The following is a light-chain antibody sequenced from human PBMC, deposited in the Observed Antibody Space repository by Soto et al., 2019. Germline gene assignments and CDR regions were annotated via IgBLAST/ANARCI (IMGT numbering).Light chain of an antibody. CDR3: QSYDSSLSGYV. CDR1: SSNIGAGYD. V-gene: IGLV1-40*01. CDR2: GNS. J-gene: IGLJ1*01. Sequence: QSVLTQPPSVSGAPGQRVTISCTGSSSNIGAGYDVHWYQHLPGTAPKFLIYGNSNRPSGVPDRFSGSKSGTSAFLAITGLQAEDEADYYCQSYDSSLSGYVFGTGTKVTVL.